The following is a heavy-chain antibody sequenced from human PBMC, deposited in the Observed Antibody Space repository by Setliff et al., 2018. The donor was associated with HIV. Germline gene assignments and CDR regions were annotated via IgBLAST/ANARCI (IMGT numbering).Heavy chain of an antibody. V-gene: IGHV1-2*02. CDR1: GYTFTGYY. Sequence: ASVKVSCKASGYTFTGYYMHWVRQAPGQGLEWMGWINPNNGGTNYAQKFQGRVTMTRDTSISTAYMELSRLRSDDTAVYYCARDGCTSTSCYFIRAFDTWGQGTMVTVSS. CDR3: ARDGCTSTSCYFIRAFDT. J-gene: IGHJ3*02. CDR2: INPNNGGT. D-gene: IGHD2-2*01.